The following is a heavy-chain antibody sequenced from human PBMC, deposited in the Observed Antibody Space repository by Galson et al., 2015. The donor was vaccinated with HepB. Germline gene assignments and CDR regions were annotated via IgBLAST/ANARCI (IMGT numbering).Heavy chain of an antibody. D-gene: IGHD2-8*01. CDR3: ARDCTNGVCSEYYYYYGMDV. CDR2: IWYDGSNE. Sequence: SLRLSCAATGFTFGSYGMHWVRQAPGKGLEWVAVIWYDGSNEYYADSVKGRFTISRDNSKNTLYLQMNSLRVEDTAVYYCARDCTNGVCSEYYYYYGMDVWGQGTTATVSS. V-gene: IGHV3-33*01. J-gene: IGHJ6*02. CDR1: GFTFGSYG.